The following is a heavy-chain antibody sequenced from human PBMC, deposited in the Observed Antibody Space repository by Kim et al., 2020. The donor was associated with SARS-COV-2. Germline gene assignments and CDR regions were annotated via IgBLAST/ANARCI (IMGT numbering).Heavy chain of an antibody. CDR1: GFTFSNYE. V-gene: IGHV3-48*03. Sequence: GGSLRLSCAASGFTFSNYEMNWVRQAPGKGLEWVSSISSSNTIHYADSVKGRFTISRDNAKNSLNLQMNSLRAEDTAVYYCASWYNDFWGVYNYWGQGTLVTDSS. CDR3: ASWYNDFWGVYNY. CDR2: ISSSNTI. J-gene: IGHJ4*02. D-gene: IGHD3-3*01.